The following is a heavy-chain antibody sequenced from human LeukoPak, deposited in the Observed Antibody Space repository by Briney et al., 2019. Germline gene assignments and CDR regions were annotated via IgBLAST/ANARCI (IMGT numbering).Heavy chain of an antibody. CDR1: GFTFSSYS. D-gene: IGHD3-22*01. CDR2: ISSSSSYI. J-gene: IGHJ5*02. CDR3: AREGPEETYYYDSRKNHNWFDP. Sequence: GGSLRLSCAASGFTFSSYSMKWVRQAPGKGLEWVSSISSSSSYIYYADSVKRRFTISRDNAKNSLYLQMNSLRAEDTAVYYCAREGPEETYYYDSRKNHNWFDPWGQGTLVTVSS. V-gene: IGHV3-21*01.